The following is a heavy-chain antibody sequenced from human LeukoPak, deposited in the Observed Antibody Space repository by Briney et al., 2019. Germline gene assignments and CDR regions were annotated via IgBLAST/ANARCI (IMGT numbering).Heavy chain of an antibody. CDR1: GYTFTSYA. J-gene: IGHJ4*02. Sequence: ASVKVSCKASGYTFTSYAMDWVRQAPGQRLEWMGWINTGNGDTKYSQKFQGRVTITRDTSASTAYMELSSLRSEDTAVYYCARDRTSYYDSRGYTFDYWGQGTLVTVSS. CDR3: ARDRTSYYDSRGYTFDY. V-gene: IGHV1-3*04. CDR2: INTGNGDT. D-gene: IGHD3-22*01.